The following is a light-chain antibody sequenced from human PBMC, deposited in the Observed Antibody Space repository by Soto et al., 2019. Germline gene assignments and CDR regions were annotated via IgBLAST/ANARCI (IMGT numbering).Light chain of an antibody. V-gene: IGLV1-40*01. J-gene: IGLJ2*01. CDR3: QSHDSSLSGHVV. CDR1: SSNIGAGYD. CDR2: GNS. Sequence: QSVLTQPPSVSGAPGQRVTISCTGSSSNIGAGYDVHWYQQLPGTAPKLLIYGNSNRPSGVPDRFSGSKSGTSASLAITGFQAEDEADYYCQSHDSSLSGHVVFGGGTKPTVL.